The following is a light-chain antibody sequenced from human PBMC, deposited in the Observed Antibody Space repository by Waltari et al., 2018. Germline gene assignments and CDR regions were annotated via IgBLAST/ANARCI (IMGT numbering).Light chain of an antibody. CDR3: CSYADSYTAV. CDR1: SSAVGGYYY. V-gene: IGLV2-11*01. Sequence: QSALTQPRSVPGSPGQSVTISCTGTSSAVGGYYYVSWYQQHPGKSPKLMLYDVTKRPSGVPGRFSGSKSGNTASLTISGLQAEDEADYYCCSYADSYTAVFGGGTTLTVL. CDR2: DVT. J-gene: IGLJ3*02.